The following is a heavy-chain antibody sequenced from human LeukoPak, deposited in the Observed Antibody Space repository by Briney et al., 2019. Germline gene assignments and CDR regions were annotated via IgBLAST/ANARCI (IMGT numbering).Heavy chain of an antibody. CDR3: ARAYSRSRFDY. D-gene: IGHD6-6*01. CDR2: IDPSDSYN. J-gene: IGHJ4*02. CDR1: GNNFTNYW. V-gene: IGHV5-10-1*01. Sequence: GESLKISCKGSGNNFTNYWISWVRQMPGKGLEWMGTIDPSDSYNNYSPSFQGHVTISADKSISTAYLQWSSLKASDTAMYYCARAYSRSRFDYWGQGTLVTVSS.